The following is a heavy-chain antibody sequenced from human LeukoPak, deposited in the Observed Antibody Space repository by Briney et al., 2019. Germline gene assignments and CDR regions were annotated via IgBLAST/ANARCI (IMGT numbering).Heavy chain of an antibody. J-gene: IGHJ3*02. CDR2: IYSGGSI. V-gene: IGHV4-4*09. D-gene: IGHD2-15*01. Sequence: SETLSLTCTVSGGSISNSYWTWIRQSTGKGLEYIGYIYSGGSIHYNPPLKSRVSMSLDTSKNQLSLKLHSVTAADTALYYCAGLTAVAALRIWGQGKMVTVSS. CDR3: AGLTAVAALRI. CDR1: GGSISNSY.